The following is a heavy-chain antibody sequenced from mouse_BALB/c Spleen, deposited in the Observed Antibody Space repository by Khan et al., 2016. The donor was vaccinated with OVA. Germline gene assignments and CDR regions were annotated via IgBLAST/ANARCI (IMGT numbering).Heavy chain of an antibody. Sequence: VQLKESGPGLVKPSQSLSLTCTVTGYSITSDYAWNWLRQFPGNKLEWMGYINYSGGTSYLLSLKSRISITRDTSKNQFFLQLNSVTTEDSATYYCARWFAYWGQGTLVTVS. CDR2: INYSGGT. V-gene: IGHV3-2*02. CDR1: GYSITSDYA. CDR3: ARWFAY. J-gene: IGHJ3*01.